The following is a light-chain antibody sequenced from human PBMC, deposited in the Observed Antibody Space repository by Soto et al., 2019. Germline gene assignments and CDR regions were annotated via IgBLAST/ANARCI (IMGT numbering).Light chain of an antibody. CDR3: CLYTSFFSF. CDR2: EVT. CDR1: SSDIGAYNY. Sequence: QSVLTQPASVSGSPGQSITISCTGTSSDIGAYNYVSWYQQHPGKAPKLLIYEVTNRPSGVSDRFSGSKSGNTASLTISGLQSDDEADYFCCLYTSFFSFFGGGTKLTVL. V-gene: IGLV2-14*01. J-gene: IGLJ2*01.